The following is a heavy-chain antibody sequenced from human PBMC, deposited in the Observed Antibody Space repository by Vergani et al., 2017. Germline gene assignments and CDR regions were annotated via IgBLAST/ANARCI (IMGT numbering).Heavy chain of an antibody. D-gene: IGHD6-19*01. CDR1: GDSVSSNSAA. J-gene: IGHJ6*02. CDR3: ARDMPYSGGWDRAPYYYYGMDV. V-gene: IGHV6-1*01. Sequence: QVQLQQSGPGLVKPSQTLSLTCAISGDSVSSNSAAWNWIRQSPSRGLEWLGRTYYRSKWYNDYAVSVKSRITINPDTSKNQFSLQLNSVTPEDTAVYYFARDMPYSGGWDRAPYYYYGMDVWGQGTTVTVSS. CDR2: TYYRSKWYN.